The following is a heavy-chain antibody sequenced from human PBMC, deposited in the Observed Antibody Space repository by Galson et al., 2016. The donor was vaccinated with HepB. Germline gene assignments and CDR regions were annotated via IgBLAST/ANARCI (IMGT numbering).Heavy chain of an antibody. CDR1: GFTFSDHY. CDR3: ASAIKGDYGYYFDY. J-gene: IGHJ4*02. D-gene: IGHD4-17*01. V-gene: IGHV3-72*01. CDR2: TRNNARGYTT. Sequence: SLRLSCAAYGFTFSDHYMDWVRQAPGKGLEWVGRTRNNARGYTTAYAASVKDRFTISRDDSKDSLYLQMNSLKIEDTAVYFCASAIKGDYGYYFDYWGQGIQVTVSS.